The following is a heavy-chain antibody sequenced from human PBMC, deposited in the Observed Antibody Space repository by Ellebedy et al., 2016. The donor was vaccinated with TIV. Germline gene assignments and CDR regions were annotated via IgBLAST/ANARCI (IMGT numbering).Heavy chain of an antibody. J-gene: IGHJ6*02. Sequence: SETLSLTCAISGASITENDWWSWVRQSPGRGLEWIGTISFSGTTYYAPSLKGRVTLSVDTSKNQFSLKLNSVTAADTAMYYCVRVNLDCTGTACYYYYYCGMDVWGQGTTVSVSS. CDR1: GASITENDW. CDR3: VRVNLDCTGTACYYYYYCGMDV. D-gene: IGHD2-8*02. V-gene: IGHV4-4*02. CDR2: ISFSGTT.